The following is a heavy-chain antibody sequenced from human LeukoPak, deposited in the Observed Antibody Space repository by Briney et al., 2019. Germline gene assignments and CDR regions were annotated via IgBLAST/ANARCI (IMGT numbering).Heavy chain of an antibody. Sequence: GGSLRLSCAASGFTFSSYAMYWVRQAPGMGLEWVAIISYDGSNKYYTDSVKGRFTISRDNSKNTLYLQMNSLRAEDTAVYYCAREMATMSLGWILDYWGQGTLVTVSS. D-gene: IGHD5-24*01. J-gene: IGHJ4*02. V-gene: IGHV3-30-3*01. CDR2: ISYDGSNK. CDR1: GFTFSSYA. CDR3: AREMATMSLGWILDY.